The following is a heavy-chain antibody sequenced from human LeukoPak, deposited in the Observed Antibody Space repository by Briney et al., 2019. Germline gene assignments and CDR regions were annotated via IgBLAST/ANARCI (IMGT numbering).Heavy chain of an antibody. CDR1: GGSISSSSNY. D-gene: IGHD2-2*01. Sequence: PSETLSLTCTVSGGSISSSSNYWGWIRQPPGKGLEWIGSIYYSGSTYYNPSLKSRVTISVDTSKNQFSLKLSSVTAADTAVYYCARRGQYCSSTSCYPFDYWGQGTLVTVSS. V-gene: IGHV4-39*01. CDR2: IYYSGST. CDR3: ARRGQYCSSTSCYPFDY. J-gene: IGHJ4*02.